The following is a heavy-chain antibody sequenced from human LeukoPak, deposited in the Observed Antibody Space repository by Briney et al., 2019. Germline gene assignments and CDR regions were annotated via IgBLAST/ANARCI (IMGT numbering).Heavy chain of an antibody. J-gene: IGHJ4*02. CDR3: AKGGPTVAGGVFDY. CDR1: GXTFSNYA. V-gene: IGHV3-23*01. Sequence: GGSLRLSCAASGXTFSNYAMTWVRQTPGKGLEWVSIISASGGSTYYVDSVKGRSTISRDNSKNILYLQMNSLRAEDTAVYYCAKGGPTVAGGVFDYWGQGTLVTVSS. D-gene: IGHD6-19*01. CDR2: ISASGGST.